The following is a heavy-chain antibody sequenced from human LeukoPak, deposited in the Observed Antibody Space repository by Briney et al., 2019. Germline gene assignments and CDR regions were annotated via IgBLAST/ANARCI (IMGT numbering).Heavy chain of an antibody. V-gene: IGHV3-23*01. CDR2: ISDSGGST. Sequence: GGSLRLSCAASRFTFSTYAMSWVRQAPGKGLEWVSAISDSGGSTYYADSVRGRFTVSRDNSKNTLYLQMNSLRAEDTAVYYCAKDLGALDVWGQGTTVTVSS. D-gene: IGHD3-3*01. CDR3: AKDLGALDV. CDR1: RFTFSTYA. J-gene: IGHJ6*02.